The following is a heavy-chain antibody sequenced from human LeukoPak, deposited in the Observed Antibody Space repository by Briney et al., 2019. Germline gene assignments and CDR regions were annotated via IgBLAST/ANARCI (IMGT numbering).Heavy chain of an antibody. D-gene: IGHD3-16*01. CDR3: ARGRVYDYVWGSLDY. CDR2: LSGSGGST. V-gene: IGHV3-23*01. J-gene: IGHJ4*02. Sequence: GGSLRLSCAASGFTFSSYAMSWVRQAPGKGLEWVSGLSGSGGSTFYADSGKGRFTISRDNSKNTLYLQMNSLRAEDTAVYYCARGRVYDYVWGSLDYWGQGTLVTVSS. CDR1: GFTFSSYA.